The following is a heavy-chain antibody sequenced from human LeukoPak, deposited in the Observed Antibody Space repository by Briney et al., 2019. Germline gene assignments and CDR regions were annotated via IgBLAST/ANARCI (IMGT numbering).Heavy chain of an antibody. CDR3: AKGADSSSWPGIDF. CDR1: GFTVIQNY. D-gene: IGHD6-13*01. Sequence: GGSLTLSCAASGFTVIQNYMTWVRQTPGRGLEWVSVIYSGGTPYYADSVKGRFTISRDHSKNMVSLQMNDLRAEDTAIYFCAKGADSSSWPGIDFWGQGTLVTVSS. J-gene: IGHJ4*02. CDR2: IYSGGTP. V-gene: IGHV3-53*01.